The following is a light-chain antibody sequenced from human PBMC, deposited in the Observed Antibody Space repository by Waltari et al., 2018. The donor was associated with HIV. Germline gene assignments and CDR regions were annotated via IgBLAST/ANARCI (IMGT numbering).Light chain of an antibody. CDR1: QSISNH. J-gene: IGKJ5*01. Sequence: DIQMTQSPSSLSASVGDRVTITCRASQSISNHLNWYQQKPGKAPKFLIYAASSLQSGVPSRFSGSGSGTDFTLTISSLQPEDFATYDCQQTYTTPRTFGQGTRLGIK. CDR2: AAS. V-gene: IGKV1-39*01. CDR3: QQTYTTPRT.